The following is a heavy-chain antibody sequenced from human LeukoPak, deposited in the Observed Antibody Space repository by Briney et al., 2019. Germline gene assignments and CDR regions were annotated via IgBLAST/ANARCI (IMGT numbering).Heavy chain of an antibody. D-gene: IGHD2-15*01. V-gene: IGHV1-46*01. Sequence: ASEKVSCKASGYTFTSYYMHWVRPAPGQGVEWVGIINPIGGSTRYAQKFQGRVTMIRDTSTSPVYMELSSLRSEDKAVYYCATSVVVVAATGYSYGPFDYWGQGTLVTVSS. CDR3: ATSVVVVAATGYSYGPFDY. CDR1: GYTFTSYY. CDR2: INPIGGST. J-gene: IGHJ4*02.